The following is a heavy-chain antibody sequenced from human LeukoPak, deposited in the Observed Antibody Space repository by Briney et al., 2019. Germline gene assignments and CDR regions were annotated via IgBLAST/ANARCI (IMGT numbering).Heavy chain of an antibody. CDR2: FDPEDGET. CDR3: ASMEYNWNYGPTQTFDY. D-gene: IGHD1-7*01. V-gene: IGHV1-24*01. Sequence: ASVKVSCKVSGYTLTELSMHWARQAPGKGLEWMGGFDPEDGETIYAQKFQGRVTITTDESTSTAYMELSSLRSEDTAVYYCASMEYNWNYGPTQTFDYWGQGTLVTVSS. CDR1: GYTLTELS. J-gene: IGHJ4*02.